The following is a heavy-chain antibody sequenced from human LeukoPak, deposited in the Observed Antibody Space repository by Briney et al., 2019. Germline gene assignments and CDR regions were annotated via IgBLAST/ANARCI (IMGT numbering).Heavy chain of an antibody. D-gene: IGHD3-10*01. CDR3: ARPRGFGSGSLGY. J-gene: IGHJ4*02. CDR2: ITTSSSYT. CDR1: GFSFSSYN. Sequence: GGSLRLSCEASGFSFSSYNMDWVRQTPGKGLEWISSITTSSSYTFYADSVKGRFTISRDNARNSLYLQMNSLTAEDTAVYYCARPRGFGSGSLGYWGQGTLVTVSS. V-gene: IGHV3-21*01.